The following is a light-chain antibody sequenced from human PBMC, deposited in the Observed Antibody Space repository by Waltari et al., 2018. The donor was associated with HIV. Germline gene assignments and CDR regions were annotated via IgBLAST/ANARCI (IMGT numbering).Light chain of an antibody. CDR3: ASFTADNTVL. J-gene: IGLJ3*02. CDR1: DSDFGLDHF. Sequence: AVTQPASVSRLPGQSTTSSCTGGDSDFGLDHFVSWYLQHSGKPPKLILYDVDSRSSGVSDRFSGAISVNTGSLTISELRAEDGAHYYCASFTADNTVLFGGGTEVTVL. V-gene: IGLV2-14*03. CDR2: DVD.